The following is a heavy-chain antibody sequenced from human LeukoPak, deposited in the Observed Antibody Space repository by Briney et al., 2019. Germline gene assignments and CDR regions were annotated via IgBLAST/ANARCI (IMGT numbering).Heavy chain of an antibody. D-gene: IGHD4-23*01. CDR2: IIPVFDRP. CDR3: ARDAQWELRAFDV. V-gene: IGHV1-69*06. Sequence: SVKVSCKNLGGRFKSYGFSWVRQAPGQGLEWMGGIIPVFDRPNYAQKFEGRVTITADKSTNTTYMEITSLTSDDTAVYSCARDAQWELRAFDVWGRGTMVIVSS. J-gene: IGHJ3*01. CDR1: GGRFKSYG.